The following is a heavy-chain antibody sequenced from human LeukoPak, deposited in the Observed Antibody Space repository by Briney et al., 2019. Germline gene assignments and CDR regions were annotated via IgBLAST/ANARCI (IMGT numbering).Heavy chain of an antibody. CDR2: ISWNSGSI. CDR1: GFTFDDYA. Sequence: GGSLRLSCAASGFTFDDYAMHWVRQAPGKGLEWVSGISWNSGSIGYADSVKGRFTISRDNSKNTLYLQMNSLRVEDTATYYCAKVLTSGYYYGSFDFWGQGTLVTVSS. CDR3: AKVLTSGYYYGSFDF. J-gene: IGHJ4*02. V-gene: IGHV3-9*01. D-gene: IGHD3-22*01.